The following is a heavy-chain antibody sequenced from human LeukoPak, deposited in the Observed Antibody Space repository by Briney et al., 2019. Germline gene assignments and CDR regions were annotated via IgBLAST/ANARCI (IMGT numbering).Heavy chain of an antibody. CDR2: ISWNSGSI. Sequence: PGGSLRLSCAASGFTFDDYAMHWVRQAPGKGLEWVSGISWNSGSIGYADSVKGRFTISRDNAKNSLYLQMNCLRAEDTALYYCAKEGARGYDSVPDWFDPWGQGTLVTVSS. CDR3: AKEGARGYDSVPDWFDP. J-gene: IGHJ5*02. V-gene: IGHV3-9*01. CDR1: GFTFDDYA. D-gene: IGHD5-12*01.